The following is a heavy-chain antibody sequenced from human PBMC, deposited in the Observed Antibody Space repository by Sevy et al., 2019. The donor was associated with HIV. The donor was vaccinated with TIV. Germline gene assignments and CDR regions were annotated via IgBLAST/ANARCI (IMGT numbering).Heavy chain of an antibody. V-gene: IGHV3-30-3*01. D-gene: IGHD1-7*01. CDR1: GFTFSSYA. J-gene: IGHJ3*02. Sequence: GGSLRLSCAASGFTFSSYAMHWVRQAPGKGLEWVAVISYDGSNKYYADSVKGRFTISRDNSKNTLYLQMNSLRAEDTAVYYCARDGRNYLATQRGQTAFDIWGQGTMVTVSS. CDR2: ISYDGSNK. CDR3: ARDGRNYLATQRGQTAFDI.